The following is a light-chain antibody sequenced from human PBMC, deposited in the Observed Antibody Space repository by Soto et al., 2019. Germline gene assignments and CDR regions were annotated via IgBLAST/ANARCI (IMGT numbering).Light chain of an antibody. Sequence: DIQMTQSPSSVSASVGDRVTITCRASQGISSWLAWYQQKPGKAPKILIYAASNLQSGVPSRFSGSGSGTEFALTVSSLQPEDFAAYYCHQARPGFTFGPGPIVDIK. CDR3: HQARPGFT. CDR2: AAS. V-gene: IGKV1-12*01. J-gene: IGKJ3*01. CDR1: QGISSW.